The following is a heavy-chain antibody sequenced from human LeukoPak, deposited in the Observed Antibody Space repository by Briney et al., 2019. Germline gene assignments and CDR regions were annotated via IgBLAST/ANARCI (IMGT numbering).Heavy chain of an antibody. V-gene: IGHV1-2*02. CDR1: GYTFTGYY. J-gene: IGHJ4*02. D-gene: IGHD3-22*01. Sequence: AASVKVSCKASGYTFTGYYMHWVRQAPGQGLEWMGWINPNSGGTNYAQKFQGRVTMTRDTSISTAYMELSRLRSDDMAVYYCARDYYDSSGYYKFDYWGQGTLVTVSS. CDR3: ARDYYDSSGYYKFDY. CDR2: INPNSGGT.